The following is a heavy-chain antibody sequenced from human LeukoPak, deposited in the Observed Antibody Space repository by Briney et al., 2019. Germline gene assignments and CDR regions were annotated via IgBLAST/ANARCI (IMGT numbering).Heavy chain of an antibody. Sequence: GGSLRLSCATSGFTFSKSWMSWARQAPGKGLECVANIKPDGTEKYYVDSVKGRFTISRDNAKNSLYLQMNSLRAEDTAVYYCASGNYFDYWGQGTLVTVSS. J-gene: IGHJ4*02. D-gene: IGHD1-26*01. CDR1: GFTFSKSW. V-gene: IGHV3-7*01. CDR2: IKPDGTEK. CDR3: ASGNYFDY.